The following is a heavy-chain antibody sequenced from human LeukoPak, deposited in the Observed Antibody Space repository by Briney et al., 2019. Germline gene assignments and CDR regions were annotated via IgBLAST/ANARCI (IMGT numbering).Heavy chain of an antibody. Sequence: SETLSLTCDVYNASFGPYYWSWLRQSPGKGLEYIGEVNYRGDGNYNPSLNSRASISIDTSKKQFSLRLTSVTAADTAMYYCARETSLHIFDSWGQGTLVTVSS. V-gene: IGHV4-34*01. CDR3: ARETSLHIFDS. CDR2: VNYRGDG. J-gene: IGHJ4*02. CDR1: NASFGPYY. D-gene: IGHD2-21*01.